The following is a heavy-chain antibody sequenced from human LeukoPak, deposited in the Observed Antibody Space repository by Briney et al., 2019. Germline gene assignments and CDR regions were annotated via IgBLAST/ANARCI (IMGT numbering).Heavy chain of an antibody. J-gene: IGHJ6*03. D-gene: IGHD1-26*01. V-gene: IGHV3-21*01. Sequence: GGSLRLSCAASGFTFSDYSMNWVRQAPGKGLEWVSSISRSSTYIYYADSVKGRFTISRDNAKNSLFLQMNSLRAEDTAVYYCARVAGPTDYYYYMGVWGKGTTVTVSS. CDR1: GFTFSDYS. CDR3: ARVAGPTDYYYYMGV. CDR2: ISRSSTYI.